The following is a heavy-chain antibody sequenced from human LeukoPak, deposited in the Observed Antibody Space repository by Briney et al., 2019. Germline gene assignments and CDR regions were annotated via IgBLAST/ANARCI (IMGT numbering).Heavy chain of an antibody. V-gene: IGHV3-43*01. CDR3: QKKRGPAGAGGNYYYHYGMDV. J-gene: IGHJ6*02. Sequence: TGGSLRPSCAASGFTFDDYTMHWVRQAPGKGLEWVSLISWDGGSTYYTDSVKGRFTISRDNSRNSLYLQMNSLRTEDTALYHCQKKRGPAGAGGNYYYHYGMDVWGQGPTVTVFS. CDR1: GFTFDDYT. D-gene: IGHD6-19*01. CDR2: ISWDGGST.